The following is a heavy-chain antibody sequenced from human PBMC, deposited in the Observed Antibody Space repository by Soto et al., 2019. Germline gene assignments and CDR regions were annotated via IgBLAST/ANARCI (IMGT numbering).Heavy chain of an antibody. CDR2: IYYSGST. D-gene: IGHD5-12*01. CDR1: GGSISSSSYY. CDR3: ARQSALGGYGYYFDY. J-gene: IGHJ4*02. V-gene: IGHV4-39*01. Sequence: QLQLQESGPGLVKPSETLSLTCTVSGGSISSSSYYWGWIRQPPGKGLEWIGSIYYSGSTYYNPSLECPVTLSVDARKAHSSLKLSSVTAADTAVYYCARQSALGGYGYYFDYWGQGTLVTVSS.